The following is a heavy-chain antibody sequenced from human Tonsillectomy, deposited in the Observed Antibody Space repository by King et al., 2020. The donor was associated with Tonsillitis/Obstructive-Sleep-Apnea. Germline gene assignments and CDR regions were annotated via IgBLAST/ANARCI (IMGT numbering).Heavy chain of an antibody. D-gene: IGHD1-26*01. V-gene: IGHV3-30*04. CDR1: GFTFSNYA. Sequence: VQLVESGGGVVQPGRSLRLSCAASGFTFSNYAMHWVRQAPGKGPEWVAVISYDGTNKYYADSVKGRFTISRDNSKNTLYLQMNRLIAEDTAVYYCARDGGSGSYLDCFDYRGQGTLVTGSS. CDR2: ISYDGTNK. J-gene: IGHJ4*02. CDR3: ARDGGSGSYLDCFDY.